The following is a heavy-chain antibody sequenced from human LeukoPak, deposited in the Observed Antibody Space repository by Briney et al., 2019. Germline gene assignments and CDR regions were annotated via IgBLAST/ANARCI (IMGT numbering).Heavy chain of an antibody. CDR2: IIPILGIA. Sequence: ASAKVSCKASGGTFSSYAISWVRQAPGQGLEWMGRIIPILGIANYAQKFQGRVTITADKSTSTAYMELSSLRSEDTAVYYCARDKEDGCYQHWGQGTLVTVSS. CDR1: GGTFSSYA. J-gene: IGHJ1*01. CDR3: ARDKEDGCYQH. V-gene: IGHV1-69*04. D-gene: IGHD5-24*01.